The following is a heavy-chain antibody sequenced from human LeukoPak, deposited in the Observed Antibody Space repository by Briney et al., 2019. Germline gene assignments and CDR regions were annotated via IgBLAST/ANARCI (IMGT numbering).Heavy chain of an antibody. D-gene: IGHD3-10*01. CDR3: VKATYYASNFYYKGLDY. V-gene: IGHV3-64D*06. J-gene: IGHJ4*02. CDR2: ISSNGGST. Sequence: GGSLRPSCSASGFTFSSFAMYWVRQAPGKGLQYVSAISSNGGSTYYEDSVKGRFTISRDNSKNTLYLQMSSLRAEDTAVYYCVKATYYASNFYYKGLDYWGQGTLVTVSS. CDR1: GFTFSSFA.